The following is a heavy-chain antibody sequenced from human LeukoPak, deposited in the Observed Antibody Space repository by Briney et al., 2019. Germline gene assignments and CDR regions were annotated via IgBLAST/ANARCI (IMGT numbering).Heavy chain of an antibody. J-gene: IGHJ6*03. CDR2: ISYDGSNK. CDR3: ARGYYYDSSGSILGPYYYYYMDV. CDR1: GFTFSSYG. D-gene: IGHD3-22*01. V-gene: IGHV3-30*03. Sequence: QPGGSLRLSCAASGFTFSSYGMHWVRQAPGKGLEWVAVISYDGSNKYYADSVKGRFTISRDNSKNTLYLQMNSLRAEDTAVYYCARGYYYDSSGSILGPYYYYYMDVWGKGTTVTVSS.